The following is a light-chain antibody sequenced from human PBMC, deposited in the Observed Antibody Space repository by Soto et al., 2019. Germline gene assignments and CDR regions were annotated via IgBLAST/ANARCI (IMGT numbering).Light chain of an antibody. CDR2: GAS. CDR1: QGVNSW. Sequence: DIQMTQSPSSVSASVGDRVTITCRASQGVNSWLAWYQQKPGKAPKLLIYGASNLQSGVPSRFNGSGSGTDFTLTISSLQPEDFATYYCQQANSFPAITVGQGTRMEIK. V-gene: IGKV1D-12*01. J-gene: IGKJ5*01. CDR3: QQANSFPAIT.